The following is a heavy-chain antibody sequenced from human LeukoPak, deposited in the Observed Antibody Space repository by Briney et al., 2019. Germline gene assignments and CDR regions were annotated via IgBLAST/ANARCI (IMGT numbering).Heavy chain of an antibody. CDR1: GGSISSYY. J-gene: IGHJ6*02. CDR3: ARRWYYGSGMYGMDV. Sequence: PSETLSLTCTVSGGSISSYYWSWIRQPPGKGLEWIGYIYYSGSTNYNPSLKSRVTISVDTSKNQFSLKLSSVTAAGTAVYYCARRWYYGSGMYGMDVWGQGTTVTVSS. D-gene: IGHD3-10*01. CDR2: IYYSGST. V-gene: IGHV4-59*01.